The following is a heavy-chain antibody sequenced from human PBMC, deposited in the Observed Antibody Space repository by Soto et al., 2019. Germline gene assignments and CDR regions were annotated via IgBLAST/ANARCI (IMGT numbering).Heavy chain of an antibody. CDR1: GGSIRSSTYY. V-gene: IGHV4-39*01. J-gene: IGHJ4*02. CDR2: IYYSGST. CDR3: TRHEGGAAADRPLDY. Sequence: SETLSLTCTVSGGSIRSSTYYWGWIRQPPGKGLEWIGSIYYSGSTHNTPSLKSRVTMSVGTYTNQFSLKLNSVTAADTAVYYCTRHEGGAAADRPLDYWGQGTLVT. D-gene: IGHD6-13*01.